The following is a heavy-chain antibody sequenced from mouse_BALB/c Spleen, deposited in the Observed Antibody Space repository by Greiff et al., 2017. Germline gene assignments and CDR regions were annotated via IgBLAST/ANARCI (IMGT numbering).Heavy chain of an antibody. D-gene: IGHD1-1*01. CDR3: ARRTVVATDYFDY. Sequence: VKLMESGAELVRPGSSVKISCKASGYAFSSYWMNWVKQRPGQGLEWIGQIYPGDGDTNYNGKFKGKATLTADKSSSTAYMQLSSLTSEDSAVYFCARRTVVATDYFDYWGQGTTLTVSS. CDR2: IYPGDGDT. CDR1: GYAFSSYW. J-gene: IGHJ2*01. V-gene: IGHV1-80*01.